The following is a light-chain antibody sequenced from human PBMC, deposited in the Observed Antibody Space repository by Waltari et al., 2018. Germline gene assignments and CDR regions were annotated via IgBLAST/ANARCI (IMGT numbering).Light chain of an antibody. Sequence: QLVLTQSPSASASLGASVKLTCTLSSGHSNYAIAWHQQQPEKGPRFLMKLKMDGSHTKGDGIPDRFSGSSSGAERYLTISSLQSEDEADYYCQTWGTGIHGVFGGGTKLTVL. CDR3: QTWGTGIHGV. CDR2: LKMDGSH. V-gene: IGLV4-69*01. J-gene: IGLJ3*02. CDR1: SGHSNYA.